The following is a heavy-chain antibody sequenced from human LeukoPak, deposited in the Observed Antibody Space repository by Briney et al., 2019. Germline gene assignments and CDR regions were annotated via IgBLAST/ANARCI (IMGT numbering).Heavy chain of an antibody. CDR2: INAYNGNT. J-gene: IGHJ4*02. CDR1: GYTFTNYG. V-gene: IGHV1-18*01. Sequence: GASVKVSCKAFGYTFTNYGINWVRQAHGQGLEWVGWINAYNGNTNYSRKFQDRVTMTTDTSTTTASMELRSLTSDDTAVYYCARGGKLRYLDYWGQGTLVTVSS. D-gene: IGHD3-9*01. CDR3: ARGGKLRYLDY.